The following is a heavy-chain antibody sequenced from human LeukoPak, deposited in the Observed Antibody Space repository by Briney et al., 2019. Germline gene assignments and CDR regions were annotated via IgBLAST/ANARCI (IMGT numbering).Heavy chain of an antibody. CDR3: ARALIKDALDA. V-gene: IGHV3-23*01. D-gene: IGHD3-16*01. CDR1: GFTFRSYG. Sequence: GGSLRLSCAASGFTFRSYGMSWVRQAPGKGLEWVSGMSGSGVNTDYADSVKGRFTISRDNAKNTLYLQMNSLRAEDTAVYYCARALIKDALDAWGQGTMVTVSS. CDR2: MSGSGVNT. J-gene: IGHJ3*01.